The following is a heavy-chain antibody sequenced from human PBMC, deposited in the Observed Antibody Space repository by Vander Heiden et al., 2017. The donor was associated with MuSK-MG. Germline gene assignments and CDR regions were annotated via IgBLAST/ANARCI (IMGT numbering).Heavy chain of an antibody. CDR1: GFSLSTNGVA. Sequence: QIPLKESGPTLVKPTQTLTLTYTFSGFSLSTNGVAVGWIRQPPGKALEWLALSYWDDDKRYSPSLWSRLTITKDTSKNQVVLTMTNMDPVDTATYCCAHRQGTKSGYYWGKGTLVTVAS. CDR2: SYWDDDK. CDR3: AHRQGTKSGYY. V-gene: IGHV2-5*02. D-gene: IGHD6-25*01. J-gene: IGHJ4*02.